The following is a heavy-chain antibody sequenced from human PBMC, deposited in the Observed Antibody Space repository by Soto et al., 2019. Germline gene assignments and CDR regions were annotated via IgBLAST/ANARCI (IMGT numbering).Heavy chain of an antibody. V-gene: IGHV3-30*18. CDR3: AKLKEDYYYYGMDV. CDR2: ISYDGSNK. CDR1: GFTFSSYG. J-gene: IGHJ6*02. Sequence: GGSLRLSCAASGFTFSSYGMHWVRQAPGKGLEWVAVISYDGSNKYYADSVKGRFTISRDNSKNTLYLQMNSLRAEDTAVYYCAKLKEDYYYYGMDVWGQGTTVTVSS.